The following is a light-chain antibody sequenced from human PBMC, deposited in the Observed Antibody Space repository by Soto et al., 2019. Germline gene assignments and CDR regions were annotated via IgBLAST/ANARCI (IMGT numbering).Light chain of an antibody. V-gene: IGLV2-14*03. J-gene: IGLJ2*01. CDR1: SNDIGPYNY. CDR2: DVV. Sequence: QSVLTQPASVSGSPGQSITISCTGTSNDIGPYNYVSWYQQHPGKAPKLLIYDVVYRPSGVSDRFSGSKSGRTASLTISGLQAEDEADYYCSSYTSIIAVVFGGGTKVTVL. CDR3: SSYTSIIAVV.